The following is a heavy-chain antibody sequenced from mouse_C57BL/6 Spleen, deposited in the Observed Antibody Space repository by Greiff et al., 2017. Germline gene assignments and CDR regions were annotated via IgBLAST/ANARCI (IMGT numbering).Heavy chain of an antibody. CDR2: IYPGGGYA. Sequence: VQLQQSGAELVRPGTSVKMSCKASGYTFTNYWIGWAKQRPGHGLEWIGDIYPGGGYANYNEKFKGKATLTADKSSSTAYMQFSSLTSEDSAIYYCARDGYRFIDYWGQGTSVTVSS. D-gene: IGHD2-2*01. V-gene: IGHV1-63*01. CDR1: GYTFTNYW. CDR3: ARDGYRFIDY. J-gene: IGHJ4*01.